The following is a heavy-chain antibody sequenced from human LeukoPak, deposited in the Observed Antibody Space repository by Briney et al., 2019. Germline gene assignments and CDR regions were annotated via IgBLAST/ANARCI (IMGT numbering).Heavy chain of an antibody. J-gene: IGHJ4*02. CDR3: ASGSGRSRSYDY. CDR2: IYSGGTT. Sequence: GGSLRISCAASGFTVSSNYMSWVRQAPRKGLEWVSVIYSGGTTYYADSVKGRFTISRDNSKNTLYLQMSSLRAEDTAVYHCASGSGRSRSYDYWGQGTLVTVSS. CDR1: GFTVSSNY. V-gene: IGHV3-53*01. D-gene: IGHD1-26*01.